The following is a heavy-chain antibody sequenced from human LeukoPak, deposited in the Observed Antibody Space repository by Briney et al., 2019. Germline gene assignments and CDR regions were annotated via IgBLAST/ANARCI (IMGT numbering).Heavy chain of an antibody. V-gene: IGHV1-18*01. Sequence: ASVKVSCKASGYTFTSYGISWVRQAPGQGLEWMGWISAYNGNTNYAQKLQGRVTMTTDTSTSTAYMELRSLRSDDTAVYYCARLASHDFWSGYPNWFDPWGQGTLVTASS. CDR3: ARLASHDFWSGYPNWFDP. CDR1: GYTFTSYG. D-gene: IGHD3-3*01. CDR2: ISAYNGNT. J-gene: IGHJ5*02.